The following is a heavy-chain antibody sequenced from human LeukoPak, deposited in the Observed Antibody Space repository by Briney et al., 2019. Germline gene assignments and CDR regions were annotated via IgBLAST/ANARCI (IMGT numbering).Heavy chain of an antibody. Sequence: PGGSLRLSCVGSGFSFRYFAIHWVRQAPGKGLEYASVINTDGRITYYADSVKGRFTISRDNSKNTVYLQMGSLRGDDMAVYYCTRDGGSFCDFDYWGQGALVTVSS. V-gene: IGHV3-64*02. CDR2: INTDGRIT. CDR3: TRDGGSFCDFDY. CDR1: GFSFRYFA. J-gene: IGHJ4*02. D-gene: IGHD1-26*01.